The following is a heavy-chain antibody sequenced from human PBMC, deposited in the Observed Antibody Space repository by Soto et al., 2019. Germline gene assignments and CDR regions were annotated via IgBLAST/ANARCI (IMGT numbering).Heavy chain of an antibody. V-gene: IGHV4-59*08. CDR1: GGSISSYY. D-gene: IGHD3-22*01. CDR2: IYYSGST. Sequence: SETLSLTCTVSGGSISSYYWSWIRQPPGKGLEWIGYIYYSGSTNYNPSLESRVTMSVDTSKNQFSLRLNSVTAADTAVYYCAIFPVNPARDGSPFFAPGARGTVVPVSS. J-gene: IGHJ4*02. CDR3: AIFPVNPARDGSPFFAP.